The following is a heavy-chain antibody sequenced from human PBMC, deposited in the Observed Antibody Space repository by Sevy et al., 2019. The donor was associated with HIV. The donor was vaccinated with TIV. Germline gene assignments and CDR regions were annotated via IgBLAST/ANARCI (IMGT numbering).Heavy chain of an antibody. CDR3: LSEGGDWFDP. D-gene: IGHD3-16*01. J-gene: IGHJ5*02. CDR2: INRDGSST. CDR1: GFTFRSDW. V-gene: IGHV3-74*01. Sequence: GGSLRLSCAASGFTFRSDWMHWVRQAPGKGLVWVSRINRDGSSTAYADSVEGRFTISRDNAKNTLYLQMNSLRAEDTSVYYCLSEGGDWFDPWGQGTLVTVSS.